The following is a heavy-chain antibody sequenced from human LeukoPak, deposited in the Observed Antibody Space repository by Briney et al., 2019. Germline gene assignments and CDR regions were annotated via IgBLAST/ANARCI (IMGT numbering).Heavy chain of an antibody. CDR3: VRGRAFDY. CDR2: IYSGDNT. CDR1: GLSVSSYY. J-gene: IGHJ4*02. Sequence: GGSLRLSCAASGLSVSSYYMRWVRQAPGKGLEWVALIYSGDNTDYADSVKGRFTISRDDSKNTLYVQMNSLRVEDTAVYYCVRGRAFDYWGQGTLVTVSS. V-gene: IGHV3-53*01.